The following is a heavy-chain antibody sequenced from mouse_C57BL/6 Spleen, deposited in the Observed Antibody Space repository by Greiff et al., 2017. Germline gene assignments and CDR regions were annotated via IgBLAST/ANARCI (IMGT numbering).Heavy chain of an antibody. CDR2: INPNYGTT. CDR1: GYSFTDYN. V-gene: IGHV1-39*01. J-gene: IGHJ4*01. CDR3: ARSGSSYVGAMDY. Sequence: EVKLQESGPELVKPGASVTISCKASGYSFTDYNMNWVKQSIGKSLEWIGVINPNYGTTSYNQKFKGKATLTVDQSSSTAYMQLNSLTSEDAAVYYCARSGSSYVGAMDYWGQGTSVTVSS. D-gene: IGHD1-1*01.